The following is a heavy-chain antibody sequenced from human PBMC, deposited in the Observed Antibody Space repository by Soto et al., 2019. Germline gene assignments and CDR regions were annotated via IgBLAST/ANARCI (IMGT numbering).Heavy chain of an antibody. CDR1: GGSIRRRGYY. Sequence: SETLSLTCTVTGGSIRRRGYYWSWIRQRPGEGLEWIGFVYYRGTTDYNPSLRGRMTISADTSRNQFYLDVTSVTVADTAFYYCAASRAPAGDWFYPWVQGILVTVSA. CDR3: AASRAPAGDWFYP. D-gene: IGHD7-27*01. CDR2: VYYRGTT. V-gene: IGHV4-31*03. J-gene: IGHJ5*02.